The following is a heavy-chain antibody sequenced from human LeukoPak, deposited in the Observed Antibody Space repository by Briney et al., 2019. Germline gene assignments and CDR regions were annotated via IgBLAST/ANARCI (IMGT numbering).Heavy chain of an antibody. CDR3: ARAFGSTDY. V-gene: IGHV4-4*07. CDR2: IYTSGST. J-gene: IGHJ4*02. D-gene: IGHD3-10*01. Sequence: SETLSLTCTVSGGSISGHFWSWLRPPAGKGLEWIGRIYTSGSTNYNPSLKGRVTMSVDTSKNQFSLKLSSVTAADTAMYYCARAFGSTDYWGQGTLVTVSS. CDR1: GGSISGHF.